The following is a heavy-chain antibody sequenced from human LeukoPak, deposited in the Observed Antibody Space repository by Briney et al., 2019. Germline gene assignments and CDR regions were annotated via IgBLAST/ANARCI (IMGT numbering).Heavy chain of an antibody. CDR3: ARSYYYDSSGYLGY. CDR1: GGSISSHY. CDR2: IYYSGST. Sequence: SETLSLTCTVSGGSISSHYWSWIRQPPGKGLEWIGYIYYSGSTNYNPSLKSRVTISVDTSKNQFSLKLSSVTAADTAVYYCARSYYYDSSGYLGYWGQGTLVTASS. D-gene: IGHD3-22*01. V-gene: IGHV4-59*11. J-gene: IGHJ4*02.